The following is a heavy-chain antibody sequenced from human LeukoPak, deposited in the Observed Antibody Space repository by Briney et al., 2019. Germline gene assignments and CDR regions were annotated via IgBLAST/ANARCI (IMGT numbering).Heavy chain of an antibody. D-gene: IGHD1-26*01. J-gene: IGHJ4*02. V-gene: IGHV3-30*18. CDR2: ISYDGSNK. CDR3: AKGLSVVGATNFDY. Sequence: GGSLRLSCAASGFTFSSYGMHWVRQAPGKGLEWVAVISYDGSNKYYADSVKGRFTISRDNSKNTLYLQMNSLRAEDTAVYYCAKGLSVVGATNFDYWGQGTLVTVSS. CDR1: GFTFSSYG.